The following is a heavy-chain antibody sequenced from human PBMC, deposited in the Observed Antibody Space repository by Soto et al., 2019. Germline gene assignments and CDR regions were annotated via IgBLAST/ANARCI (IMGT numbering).Heavy chain of an antibody. D-gene: IGHD2-15*01. CDR2: INPSGGST. J-gene: IGHJ3*01. CDR3: APYCIGSNCPGPWN. Sequence: QVQLVQSGAEVKKPGASVKVSCKASGYSFITYYLHWVRQAPGQGLEWMAIINPSGGSTTYAQKCQGRVTLTRDTSTSTVYLELSSLKSDDTAVYYCAPYCIGSNCPGPWNWGQGTLVTVSS. V-gene: IGHV1-46*03. CDR1: GYSFITYY.